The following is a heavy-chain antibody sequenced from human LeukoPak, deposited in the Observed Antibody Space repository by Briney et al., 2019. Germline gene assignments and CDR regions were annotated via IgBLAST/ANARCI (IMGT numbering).Heavy chain of an antibody. Sequence: SETLSLTCTVSRGSIIRRNDYLGWVRHPPGKGLEWLGLVYYTGTPYSQPSLKSRVPISVDTSKNQFTLRLSSVTAADTAVCYCARHVSVAVTNFFDYWGQGTLVTVSS. CDR3: ARHVSVAVTNFFDY. D-gene: IGHD6-19*01. CDR1: RGSIIRRNDY. J-gene: IGHJ4*02. CDR2: VYYTGTP. V-gene: IGHV4-39*01.